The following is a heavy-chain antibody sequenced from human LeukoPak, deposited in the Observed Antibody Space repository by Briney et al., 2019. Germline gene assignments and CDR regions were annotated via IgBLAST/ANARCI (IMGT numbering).Heavy chain of an antibody. CDR1: GYTFTSYG. CDR3: ARDESSYSSSWDFDY. Sequence: ASVKVSCKASGYTFTSYGISWVRQAPGQGLEWVGWISAYNGNTNYAQKLQGRVTMTTDTSTSTAYMELRSLRSDDTAVYYCARDESSYSSSWDFDYWGQGTLVTVSS. D-gene: IGHD6-13*01. CDR2: ISAYNGNT. J-gene: IGHJ4*02. V-gene: IGHV1-18*01.